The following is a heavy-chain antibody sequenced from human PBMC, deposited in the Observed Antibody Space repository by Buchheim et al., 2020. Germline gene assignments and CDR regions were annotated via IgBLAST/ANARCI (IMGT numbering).Heavy chain of an antibody. D-gene: IGHD3-16*02. CDR1: GGSISSYY. V-gene: IGHV4-59*01. Sequence: QVQLQESGPGLVKPSETLSLTCTVSGGSISSYYWSWIRQPPGKGLEWIGYIYYSGSTNYNPSLKSRVTMSVDTSKNQFSLKLSSVTAADTAVYYCARGRGGDYVWGSYRSNWFDPWGQGTL. J-gene: IGHJ5*02. CDR2: IYYSGST. CDR3: ARGRGGDYVWGSYRSNWFDP.